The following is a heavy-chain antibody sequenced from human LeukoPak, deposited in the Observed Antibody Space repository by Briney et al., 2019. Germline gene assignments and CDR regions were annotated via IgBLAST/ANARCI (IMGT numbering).Heavy chain of an antibody. Sequence: ASVKVSCKASGYTFTSYYMHWVRQAPGQGLEWMGIINPSGGSTSYAQKFQGRVTMTRDMSTSTVYMELSRLRSDDTAVYYCARDYYDSSGYLPWGQGTLVTVSS. CDR1: GYTFTSYY. CDR3: ARDYYDSSGYLP. CDR2: INPSGGST. D-gene: IGHD3-22*01. J-gene: IGHJ5*02. V-gene: IGHV1-46*01.